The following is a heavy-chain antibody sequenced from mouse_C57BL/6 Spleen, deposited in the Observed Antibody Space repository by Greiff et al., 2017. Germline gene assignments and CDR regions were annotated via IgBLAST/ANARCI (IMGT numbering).Heavy chain of an antibody. CDR2: IRSKSSNYAT. D-gene: IGHD1-1*01. Sequence: EVKLVESGGGLVQPKGSLKLSCAASGFTFNTYAMHWVRQAPGKGLEWVASIRSKSSNYATYYADSVKDRFTISRDSSQSMLYLQMNNLKTQYTAMYYWVRDPRHYYYGSSSDGYFDVWGTGTTVTVSS. V-gene: IGHV10-3*01. CDR3: VRDPRHYYYGSSSDGYFDV. J-gene: IGHJ1*03. CDR1: GFTFNTYA.